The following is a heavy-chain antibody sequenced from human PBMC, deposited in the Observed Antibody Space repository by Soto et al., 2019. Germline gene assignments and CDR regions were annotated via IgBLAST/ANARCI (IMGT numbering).Heavy chain of an antibody. CDR1: GGSISSSSYY. V-gene: IGHV4-39*01. J-gene: IGHJ5*02. CDR2: IYYSGST. CDR3: ARHYSTEVYNWFDP. D-gene: IGHD4-4*01. Sequence: SSETLSLTCTVSGGSISSSSYYWGWIRQPPGKGLEWIGSIYYSGSTYYNPSLKSRVTISVDTSKNQFSLKLSSVTAADTAVYYCARHYSTEVYNWFDPWGQGTLVTVSS.